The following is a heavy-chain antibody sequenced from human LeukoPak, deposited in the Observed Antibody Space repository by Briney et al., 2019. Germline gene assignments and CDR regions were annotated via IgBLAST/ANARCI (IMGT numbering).Heavy chain of an antibody. V-gene: IGHV4-39*07. J-gene: IGHJ4*02. Sequence: SETLSLTCTVSGGSISSSSYYWGWIRQPRGKGLEWIGSIYYDGSTYHNPSLKSRVTISVDTSKNQFSLKLSSVTAADTAVYYCVRGDMVAKDFDYWGQGTLVTVSS. CDR1: GGSISSSSYY. CDR2: IYYDGST. CDR3: VRGDMVAKDFDY. D-gene: IGHD5-12*01.